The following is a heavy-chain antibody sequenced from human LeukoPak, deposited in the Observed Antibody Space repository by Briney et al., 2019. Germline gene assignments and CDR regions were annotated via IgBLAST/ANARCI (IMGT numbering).Heavy chain of an antibody. J-gene: IGHJ4*02. D-gene: IGHD3-22*01. CDR3: ARDLNYYDSSGLRLARFGGFDY. V-gene: IGHV3-23*01. Sequence: GGSLRLSCAASGFTFSSYAMSWVRQAPGKGLEWVSAISGSGGSTYYADSVKGRFTISRDNSKNTLYLQMNSLRAEDTAVYYCARDLNYYDSSGLRLARFGGFDYWGQGTLVTVSS. CDR1: GFTFSSYA. CDR2: ISGSGGST.